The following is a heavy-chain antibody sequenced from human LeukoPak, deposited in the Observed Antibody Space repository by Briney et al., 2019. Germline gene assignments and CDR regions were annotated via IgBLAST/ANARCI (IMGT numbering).Heavy chain of an antibody. D-gene: IGHD3-10*01. V-gene: IGHV3-23*01. Sequence: GGSLRLSCAASGFTFSSYAINWGRQAPGKGLEWVSAISGTGGSTYYADSLKGRFTISRDNSKNTLYLQMNSLRAADTDVYSCAKDLYDSGSYYFDYWGQGTLVTVSS. CDR3: AKDLYDSGSYYFDY. CDR2: ISGTGGST. J-gene: IGHJ4*02. CDR1: GFTFSSYA.